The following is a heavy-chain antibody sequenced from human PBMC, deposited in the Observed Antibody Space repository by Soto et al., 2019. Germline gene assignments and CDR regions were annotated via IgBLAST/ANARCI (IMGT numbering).Heavy chain of an antibody. V-gene: IGHV1-2*02. CDR2: INPNSGGT. CDR1: GYTFTGYY. Sequence: QVQLVQSGAEVKKPGASVKVSCKASGYTFTGYYMHWVRQAPGQGLEWMGWINPNSGGTNYAQKFQGRVTMTRDTSLTTAYMELSRLRSDDTAVYYCARDRPDYWSGGGWFDPWGQGTLVTVSS. CDR3: ARDRPDYWSGGGWFDP. J-gene: IGHJ5*02. D-gene: IGHD3-3*01.